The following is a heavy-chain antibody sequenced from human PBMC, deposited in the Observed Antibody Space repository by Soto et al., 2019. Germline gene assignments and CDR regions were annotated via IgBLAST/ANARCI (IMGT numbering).Heavy chain of an antibody. CDR1: GGSISGYY. CDR2: IHYSGST. Sequence: QVQLQESGPGLVKPSETLSLTCTVSGGSISGYYWSWLRQPPGKGPEWIGYIHYSGSTSYNSSLRSRVTISEDTSTNQLSLSLTSVTATDTAVYYCARHGSGTYDYWGQGTLVTVSS. D-gene: IGHD1-26*01. V-gene: IGHV4-59*08. J-gene: IGHJ4*02. CDR3: ARHGSGTYDY.